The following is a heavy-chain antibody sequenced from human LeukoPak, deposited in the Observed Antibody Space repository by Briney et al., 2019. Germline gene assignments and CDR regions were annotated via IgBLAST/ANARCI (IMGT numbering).Heavy chain of an antibody. CDR1: GFTFRNYA. Sequence: PGGSLRLSCAPSGFTFRNYAMHWVRQAPGKGLEWVAVISYAGSNEHYADSVKGRFTISRDNSKNTLFLQMNSLRAEDTAVYYCARKGGATTYGYYYYYMDVWGKGTTVTISS. D-gene: IGHD1-26*01. J-gene: IGHJ6*03. CDR3: ARKGGATTYGYYYYYMDV. CDR2: ISYAGSNE. V-gene: IGHV3-30*04.